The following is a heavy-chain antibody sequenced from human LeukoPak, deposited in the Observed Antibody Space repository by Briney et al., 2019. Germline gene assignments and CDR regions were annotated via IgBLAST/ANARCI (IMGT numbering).Heavy chain of an antibody. Sequence: GRSLRLSCAASGFTFDDYAMHWVRQAPGKGLEWVSGISWNSGSIGYADSVKGRFTISRDNAKNSLYLQMNSLRAEDTVLYYCAKDMRGAYYGSGSYYFDYWGQGTLVTVSS. V-gene: IGHV3-9*01. CDR2: ISWNSGSI. CDR1: GFTFDDYA. D-gene: IGHD3-10*01. CDR3: AKDMRGAYYGSGSYYFDY. J-gene: IGHJ4*02.